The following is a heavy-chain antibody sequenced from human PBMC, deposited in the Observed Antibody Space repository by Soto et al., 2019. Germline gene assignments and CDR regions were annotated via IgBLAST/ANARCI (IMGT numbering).Heavy chain of an antibody. D-gene: IGHD6-19*01. Sequence: GGSLRLSCAASGFIFSSYGMHWVRQAPGKGLEWVALIWYDGSRQYFADSVKGRFTISRDNSKNSLYLQMNSLTADDTAVYYCARLGSGWSFDYWGQGGLVTVPS. CDR1: GFIFSSYG. CDR3: ARLGSGWSFDY. J-gene: IGHJ4*02. CDR2: IWYDGSRQ. V-gene: IGHV3-33*01.